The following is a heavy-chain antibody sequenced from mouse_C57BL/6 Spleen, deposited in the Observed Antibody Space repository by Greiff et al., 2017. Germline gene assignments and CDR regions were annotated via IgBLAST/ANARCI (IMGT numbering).Heavy chain of an antibody. CDR1: GYAFSSSW. D-gene: IGHD1-3*01. CDR3: ARKVVAPYDFDY. V-gene: IGHV1-82*01. Sequence: QVQLKQSGPELVKPGALVKISCKASGYAFSSSWMNWVKQRPGKGLEWIGRIYPGDGDTNYNGKFKGKATLTADKSSSTAYMQLSSLTSEDSAVYFCARKVVAPYDFDYWGQGTTLTVSS. J-gene: IGHJ2*01. CDR2: IYPGDGDT.